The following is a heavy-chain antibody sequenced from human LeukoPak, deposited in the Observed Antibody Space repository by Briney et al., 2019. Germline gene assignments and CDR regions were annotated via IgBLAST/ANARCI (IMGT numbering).Heavy chain of an antibody. Sequence: GGSLRLSCAASGFTFSSYGMHWVRQAPGKGLEWVAVIWYDGSNKYYADSVKGRFTISRDNSKNTLYLQMNSLRAEDTAVYYCARASARVAAPNDAFDIWGQGTMVTVSS. D-gene: IGHD2-15*01. CDR1: GFTFSSYG. J-gene: IGHJ3*02. V-gene: IGHV3-33*08. CDR3: ARASARVAAPNDAFDI. CDR2: IWYDGSNK.